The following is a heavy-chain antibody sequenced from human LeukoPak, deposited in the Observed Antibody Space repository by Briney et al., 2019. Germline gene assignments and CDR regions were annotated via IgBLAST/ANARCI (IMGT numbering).Heavy chain of an antibody. V-gene: IGHV1-2*02. CDR2: INPNSGGT. Sequence: ASVKVSCKASGYTFTSYYMHWVRQAPGQGLEWMGWINPNSGGTNYAQKFQGRVTMTRDTSISTAYMELSRLGSDDTAVYYCARLWVRGLYPLGAFDIWGQGTMVTVSS. CDR1: GYTFTSYY. J-gene: IGHJ3*02. D-gene: IGHD3-10*01. CDR3: ARLWVRGLYPLGAFDI.